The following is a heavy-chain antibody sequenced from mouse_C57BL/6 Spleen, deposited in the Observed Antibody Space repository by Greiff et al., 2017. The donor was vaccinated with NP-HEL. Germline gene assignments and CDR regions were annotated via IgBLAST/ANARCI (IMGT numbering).Heavy chain of an antibody. Sequence: QVQLKQPGAELVRPGTSVKLSCKASGYTFTSYWMHWVKQRPGQGLEWIGVIDPSDSYTNYNQKFKGQATLTVDTSSSTAYMQLSSLTSEDSAVYYCARNGYCAMDYWGQGTSVTVSS. CDR1: GYTFTSYW. CDR3: ARNGYCAMDY. J-gene: IGHJ4*01. V-gene: IGHV1-59*01. CDR2: IDPSDSYT.